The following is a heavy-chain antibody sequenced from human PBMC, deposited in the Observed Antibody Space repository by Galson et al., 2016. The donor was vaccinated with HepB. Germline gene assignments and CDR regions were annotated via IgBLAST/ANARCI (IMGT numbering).Heavy chain of an antibody. Sequence: SLRLSCAASGFVFNNYAMTWVRQAPGKGLEWVSSISSNGHNTYYADSVKGRFSISRDHSRDTLYLLINSLRAEDTAVYYCASAVRDGHPSFRWGQGTLVTVSS. CDR1: GFVFNNYA. D-gene: IGHD5-24*01. V-gene: IGHV3-23*01. CDR2: ISSNGHNT. CDR3: ASAVRDGHPSFR. J-gene: IGHJ4*02.